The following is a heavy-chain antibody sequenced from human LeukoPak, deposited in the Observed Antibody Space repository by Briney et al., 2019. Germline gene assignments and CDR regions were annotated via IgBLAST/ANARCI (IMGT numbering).Heavy chain of an antibody. Sequence: GGSLRLSCAASGFTFEDYGMSWVRLAPGKGLEWVSGITWNGGTTAYADSVKGRFTISRDNAKNSLYLQMNSLRADDTALYHCARGSEPGGYWGQGTLVTVSS. CDR2: ITWNGGTT. D-gene: IGHD1-26*01. CDR3: ARGSEPGGY. V-gene: IGHV3-20*01. J-gene: IGHJ4*02. CDR1: GFTFEDYG.